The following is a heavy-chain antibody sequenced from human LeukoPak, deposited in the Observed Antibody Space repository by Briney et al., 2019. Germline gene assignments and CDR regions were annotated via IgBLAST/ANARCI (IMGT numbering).Heavy chain of an antibody. CDR3: ARENQTYDFWSGYYNWFDP. Sequence: PGGSLRLSCAASGFTFSSYAMSWVRQAPGKGLEWVSAISGSGGSTYYADSVKGRFTISRDNSKNTLYLQMNSLRAEDTAVYYCARENQTYDFWSGYYNWFDPWGQGTLVTVSS. CDR2: ISGSGGST. D-gene: IGHD3-3*01. CDR1: GFTFSSYA. J-gene: IGHJ5*02. V-gene: IGHV3-23*01.